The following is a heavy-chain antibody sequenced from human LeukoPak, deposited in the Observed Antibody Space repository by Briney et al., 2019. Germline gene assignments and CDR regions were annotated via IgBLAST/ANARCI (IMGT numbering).Heavy chain of an antibody. Sequence: GGSLRLSCAASGFTFSSYAMSWVRQAPGKGLEWVSAISGSGGSTYYADSVKGRFTISRDNSKNTLYLQMNSLRAEDTAVYYCAKDHIPTMIVVVKVPFFDYWGQGTLVTVSS. D-gene: IGHD3-22*01. CDR3: AKDHIPTMIVVVKVPFFDY. V-gene: IGHV3-23*01. CDR2: ISGSGGST. CDR1: GFTFSSYA. J-gene: IGHJ4*01.